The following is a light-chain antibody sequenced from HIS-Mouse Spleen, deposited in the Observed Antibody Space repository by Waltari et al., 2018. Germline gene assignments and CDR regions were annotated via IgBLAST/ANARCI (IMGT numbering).Light chain of an antibody. J-gene: IGKJ2*01. CDR2: DAS. V-gene: IGKV3-11*01. CDR3: RQRSNWPGT. CDR1: QSVSSY. Sequence: EIVLTQSPATLSLSPGERATLSCRASQSVSSYLAWYQQKPGQAPRMLIYDASNRATGIPDRFSRSGYGTDFALTISSLEPEDFAVYYCRQRSNWPGTFGQGTKLEIK.